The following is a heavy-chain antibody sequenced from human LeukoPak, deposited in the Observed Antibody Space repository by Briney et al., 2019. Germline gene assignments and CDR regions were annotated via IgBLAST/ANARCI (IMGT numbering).Heavy chain of an antibody. CDR1: GFTFSSYS. CDR3: AREGYGDYHFDY. V-gene: IGHV3-21*01. D-gene: IGHD4-17*01. CDR2: ISGTSSYI. Sequence: GGSLRLSCAASGFTFSSYSMNWVRQAQGKGLEWVSSISGTSSYIYYADSLKGRFAISRDNAKNSLYLQMNSLRAEDTAVYYCAREGYGDYHFDYWGQGSLVTVSS. J-gene: IGHJ4*02.